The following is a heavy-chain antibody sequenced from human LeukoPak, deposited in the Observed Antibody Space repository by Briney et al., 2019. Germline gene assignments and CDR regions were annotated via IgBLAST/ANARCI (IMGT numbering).Heavy chain of an antibody. J-gene: IGHJ4*02. D-gene: IGHD4-23*01. Sequence: PSETLSLTCAVYGGSFSGYYWSWIRQPPGKGLEWIGEINHSGSTNYNPSLKNRVTISVDTSKNQFSLKLSSVTAADTAVYYCARGTTVVWGAFDYWGQGTLVTASS. V-gene: IGHV4-34*01. CDR1: GGSFSGYY. CDR3: ARGTTVVWGAFDY. CDR2: INHSGST.